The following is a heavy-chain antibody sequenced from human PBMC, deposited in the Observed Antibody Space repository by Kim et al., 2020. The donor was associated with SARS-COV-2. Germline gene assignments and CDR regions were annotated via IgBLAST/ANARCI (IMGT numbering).Heavy chain of an antibody. CDR3: ARTKATYYDILTGYSRPYYFDY. CDR2: IYYSGST. V-gene: IGHV4-61*01. CDR1: GGSVSSGSYY. Sequence: SETLSLTCTVSGGSVSSGSYYWSWIRQPPGKGLEWIGYIYYSGSTNYNPSLKSRVTISVDTSKNQFSLKLSSVTAADTAVYYCARTKATYYDILTGYSRPYYFDYWGQGTLVTVSS. J-gene: IGHJ4*02. D-gene: IGHD3-9*01.